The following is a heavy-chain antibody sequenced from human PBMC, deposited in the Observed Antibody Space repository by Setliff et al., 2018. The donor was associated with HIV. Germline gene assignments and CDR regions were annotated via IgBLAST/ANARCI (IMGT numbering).Heavy chain of an antibody. CDR3: ARGESFYDSSGSSTDY. J-gene: IGHJ4*02. Sequence: GGSLRLSCAASGFTFSDYYMDWVRQAPGKGLEWVGRTRNKANTYTTKYAASVKGRFTISRDDSKNSLYLQMNSLKTEDTAVYFCARGESFYDSSGSSTDYWGQGTLVTVSS. V-gene: IGHV3-72*01. CDR1: GFTFSDYY. CDR2: TRNKANTYTT. D-gene: IGHD3-22*01.